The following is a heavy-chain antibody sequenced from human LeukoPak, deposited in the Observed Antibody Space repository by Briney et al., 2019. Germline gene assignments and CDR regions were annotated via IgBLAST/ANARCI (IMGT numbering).Heavy chain of an antibody. Sequence: GRSLRLSCAASGFTFSSYAMHWVRQAPGKGLEWVAVISYDGSNKYYADSVKGRFTISRDNSKNTLYLQMNSLRAEDTAVYYCARDPWSGWSGGMDVWGQGTTVTVSS. D-gene: IGHD6-19*01. CDR1: GFTFSSYA. CDR2: ISYDGSNK. J-gene: IGHJ6*02. CDR3: ARDPWSGWSGGMDV. V-gene: IGHV3-30*04.